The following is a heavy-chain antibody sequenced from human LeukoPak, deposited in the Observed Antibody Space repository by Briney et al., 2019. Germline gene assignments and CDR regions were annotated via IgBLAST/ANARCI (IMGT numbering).Heavy chain of an antibody. Sequence: PSETLSLTCAVYGGSFSGYYWSWIRQPPGKGLEWIGEINHSGSTNYNPSLKSRVTISVDTSKNQFSLKLSSVTAADTAVYYCARLRNRNYDFWSGYYHEAFDIWGQGTMVTVSS. V-gene: IGHV4-34*01. D-gene: IGHD3-3*01. CDR3: ARLRNRNYDFWSGYYHEAFDI. CDR2: INHSGST. CDR1: GGSFSGYY. J-gene: IGHJ3*02.